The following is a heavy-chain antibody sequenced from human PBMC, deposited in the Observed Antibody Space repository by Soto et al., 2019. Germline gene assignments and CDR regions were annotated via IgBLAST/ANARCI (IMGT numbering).Heavy chain of an antibody. CDR3: APSTAKNIFVSIFVANWSDP. J-gene: IGHJ5*02. D-gene: IGHD3-3*02. V-gene: IGHV2-5*02. Sequence: QITLQESGPALVKATQTLTLTCDFYGFSLSTSGVAVGWIRQPPGKALEWLALIYWADDRRYNPSLKDRLTITKYTPNTLIFLTMTNMAPVDPGTDYWAPSTAKNIFVSIFVANWSDPLGQGILVNVAS. CDR1: GFSLSTSGVA. CDR2: IYWADDR.